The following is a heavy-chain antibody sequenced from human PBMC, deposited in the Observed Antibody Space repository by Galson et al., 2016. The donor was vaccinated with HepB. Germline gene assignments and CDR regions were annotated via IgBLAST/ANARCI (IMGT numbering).Heavy chain of an antibody. J-gene: IGHJ4*01. Sequence: EPLSLTCSVSGDSISNVGRHWGWFRQSPVMGLEYIGSIHSSGTSYYNPSLASRVTVSADMSRNQFFLRLTSVIAADTAIYYCVRLGPAAAVANRRGSLYCSHGTRVTVSS. CDR3: VRLGPAAAVANRRGSLY. CDR1: GDSISNVGRH. D-gene: IGHD6-13*01. CDR2: IHSSGTS. V-gene: IGHV4-39*01.